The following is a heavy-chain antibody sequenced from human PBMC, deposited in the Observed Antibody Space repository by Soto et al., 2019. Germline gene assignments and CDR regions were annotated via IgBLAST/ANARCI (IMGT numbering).Heavy chain of an antibody. V-gene: IGHV4-34*01. Sequence: QVQLQQWGAGLLKPSETLSLTCAVYGGSFSGYYWTWIRQPPGTGLEWIGEINHRGSTNYNPTLKSPFTKSVDTSKNQFNLKLTSVTAADSAVYYCARDKITGLFDYWGQGTLVTVSS. CDR1: GGSFSGYY. D-gene: IGHD2-8*02. CDR3: ARDKITGLFDY. J-gene: IGHJ4*02. CDR2: INHRGST.